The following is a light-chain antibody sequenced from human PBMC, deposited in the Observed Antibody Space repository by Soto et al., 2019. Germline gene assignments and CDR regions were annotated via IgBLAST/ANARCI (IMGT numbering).Light chain of an antibody. V-gene: IGKV3-11*01. CDR1: QNIRTY. CDR3: EQRADWPIT. Sequence: EIVLTQSPATLSLSPGERATLSCRASQNIRTYLAWYQQKPGQTPRLFTYEASNMATGFPARFSGSGSGTDFTLNIGYLQPEDFTVDYCEQRADWPITFGQGTRL. J-gene: IGKJ5*01. CDR2: EAS.